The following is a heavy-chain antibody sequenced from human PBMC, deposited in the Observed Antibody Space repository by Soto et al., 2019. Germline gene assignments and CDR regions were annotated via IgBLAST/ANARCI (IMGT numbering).Heavy chain of an antibody. CDR2: IIPIFGTA. CDR3: AREGRSGYCDYVGGAFDI. D-gene: IGHD4-17*01. J-gene: IGHJ3*02. Sequence: GASVKVSCKASGGTFSIYAISWVRQAPGQGLEWMGGIIPIFGTANYAQKFQGRVTITADESTSTAYMELRSLRSEDTAVYYCAREGRSGYCDYVGGAFDIWGQGTMVTVSS. V-gene: IGHV1-69*13. CDR1: GGTFSIYA.